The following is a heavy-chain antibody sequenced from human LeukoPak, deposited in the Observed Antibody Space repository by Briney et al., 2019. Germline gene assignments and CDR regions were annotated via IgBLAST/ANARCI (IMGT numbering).Heavy chain of an antibody. Sequence: PSETLSLTCTVSGDSIRGYYWTWIRQGPGKGLEWIGYIYYSGSTTYNPSFKSRVTMSVDTSKNQFSLNLSSVTAADTAVYYCARLADGHNLRYFDYWGQGTLVTVSS. CDR1: GDSIRGYY. CDR2: IYYSGST. J-gene: IGHJ4*02. V-gene: IGHV4-59*08. CDR3: ARLADGHNLRYFDY. D-gene: IGHD5-24*01.